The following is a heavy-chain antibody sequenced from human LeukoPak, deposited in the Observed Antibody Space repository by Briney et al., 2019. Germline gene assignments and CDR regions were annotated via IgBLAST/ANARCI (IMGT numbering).Heavy chain of an antibody. V-gene: IGHV4-59*01. D-gene: IGHD5-24*01. CDR1: GGSISSYY. CDR2: IYYSGST. J-gene: IGHJ5*02. Sequence: SETLSLTCTVSGGSISSYYWSWIRQPPGKGLEWIGYIYYSGSTNYNPSLKSRVTISVDTSKNQFSLKLTSVTAADTAVYYCARDRDGNNWFDPWGQGTLVTVTS. CDR3: ARDRDGNNWFDP.